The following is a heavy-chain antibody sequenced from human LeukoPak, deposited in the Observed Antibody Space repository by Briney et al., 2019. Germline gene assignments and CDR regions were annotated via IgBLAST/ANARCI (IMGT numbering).Heavy chain of an antibody. CDR1: GGSISSSSYY. D-gene: IGHD3-22*01. CDR2: IFHSGST. J-gene: IGHJ3*02. CDR3: ARANYYDSSGYSRGAFDI. V-gene: IGHV4-39*07. Sequence: SETLSLTCTVSGGSISSSSYYWGWIRQPPGTGLEWIGSIFHSGSTYYNPSLKSRVTISVDTSKNQFSLKLSSVTAADTAVYYCARANYYDSSGYSRGAFDIWGQGTMVTVSS.